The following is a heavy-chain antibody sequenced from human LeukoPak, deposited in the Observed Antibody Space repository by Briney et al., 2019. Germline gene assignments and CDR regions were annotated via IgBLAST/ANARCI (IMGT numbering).Heavy chain of an antibody. CDR2: IWYDGSNK. D-gene: IGHD5-18*01. J-gene: IGHJ4*02. V-gene: IGHV3-33*08. CDR3: ASDHRGYSYGYYFDY. Sequence: AGGSLRLSCAASGLTVTNAWMNWVRQAPGKGLEWVAVIWYDGSNKYYADSVKGRFTISRDNSKNTLYLQMNSLRAEDTAVYYCASDHRGYSYGYYFDYWGQGTLVTVSS. CDR1: GLTVTNAW.